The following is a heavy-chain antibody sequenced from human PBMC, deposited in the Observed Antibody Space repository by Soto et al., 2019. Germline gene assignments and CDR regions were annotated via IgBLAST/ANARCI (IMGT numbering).Heavy chain of an antibody. D-gene: IGHD2-15*01. Sequence: EVQLVESGGGLVKPGGSLRLSCAASGFTFANAWMSWVRQAPGKGLEWVGRVKSNSDGGTTDYAAPVKGRFTISRDDSINTLYLQMNSLEIEDTATYYCNTRSRGNCYGPVDAWGKGAAVTVSS. J-gene: IGHJ6*04. CDR2: VKSNSDGGTT. CDR1: GFTFANAW. CDR3: NTRSRGNCYGPVDA. V-gene: IGHV3-15*01.